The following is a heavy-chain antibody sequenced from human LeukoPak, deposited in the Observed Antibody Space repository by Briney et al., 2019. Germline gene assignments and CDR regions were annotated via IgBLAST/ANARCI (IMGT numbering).Heavy chain of an antibody. CDR2: INAGNGNT. Sequence: ASVKVSCKASGYTFTSYAMHWVRQAPGQRLEWMGWINAGNGNTKYSQKFQGRVTITRDTSASTAHMELSSLRSEDTAVYYCARGAPSGWYHDYWGQGTLVTVSS. J-gene: IGHJ4*02. D-gene: IGHD6-19*01. CDR1: GYTFTSYA. V-gene: IGHV1-3*01. CDR3: ARGAPSGWYHDY.